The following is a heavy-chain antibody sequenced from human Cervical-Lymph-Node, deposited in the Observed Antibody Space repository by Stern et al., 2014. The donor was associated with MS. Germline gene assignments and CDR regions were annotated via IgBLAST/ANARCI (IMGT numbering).Heavy chain of an antibody. D-gene: IGHD1-1*01. CDR1: GYTFTGYY. Sequence: QLVQSGAEVKKPGASVKVPCKASGYTFTGYYLHWVRQAPGQGLEWMGRVNPHSGDTKYAQNFQDRVTMTRDTSISTAYMELSRLRSDDTAVYYCARSLNWNDVEDYHYGLDVWGQGTTVTVSS. CDR2: VNPHSGDT. V-gene: IGHV1-2*06. J-gene: IGHJ6*02. CDR3: ARSLNWNDVEDYHYGLDV.